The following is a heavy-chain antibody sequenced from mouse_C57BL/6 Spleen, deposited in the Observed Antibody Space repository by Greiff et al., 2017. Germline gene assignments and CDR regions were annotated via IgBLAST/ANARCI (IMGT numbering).Heavy chain of an antibody. V-gene: IGHV1-81*01. CDR3: ARGGIYYDYDGGVFDY. CDR2: IYPRSGNT. D-gene: IGHD2-4*01. Sequence: VQLQQSGAELARPGASVKLSCKASGYTFTSYGISWVKQRTGQGLEWIGEIYPRSGNTYYNEKFKGKATLTADKSSSTAYMELRSLTSEDSAVYFCARGGIYYDYDGGVFDYWGQGTTLTVSS. CDR1: GYTFTSYG. J-gene: IGHJ2*01.